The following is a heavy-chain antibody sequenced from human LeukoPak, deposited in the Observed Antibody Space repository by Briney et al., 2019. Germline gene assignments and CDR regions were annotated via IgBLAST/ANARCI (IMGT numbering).Heavy chain of an antibody. J-gene: IGHJ4*02. CDR1: GGSISSSSYY. Sequence: KPSETLSLTCTVSGGSISSSSYYWGWIRQPPGKGLEWIGSIYYSGSTYYNPSLKSRVTISVDTSKNQFSLKLSSVTAADTAVYYCARGGYSYDSLTPFDYWGQGTLVTVSS. V-gene: IGHV4-39*01. D-gene: IGHD5-18*01. CDR3: ARGGYSYDSLTPFDY. CDR2: IYYSGST.